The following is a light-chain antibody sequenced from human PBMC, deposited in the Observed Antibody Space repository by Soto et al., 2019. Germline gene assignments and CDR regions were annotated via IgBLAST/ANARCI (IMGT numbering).Light chain of an antibody. J-gene: IGLJ2*01. CDR3: SSYTIYSTLLL. CDR1: SSDIGGYKY. Sequence: QSALTQPASVSGSPGQSINISCTGTSSDIGGYKYVSWYQQHPGKAPKLIIYEVTNRPSGVSDRFSGSKSGNTASLTISWLQAEDEADYYCSSYTIYSTLLLFGGGTKLTVL. V-gene: IGLV2-14*01. CDR2: EVT.